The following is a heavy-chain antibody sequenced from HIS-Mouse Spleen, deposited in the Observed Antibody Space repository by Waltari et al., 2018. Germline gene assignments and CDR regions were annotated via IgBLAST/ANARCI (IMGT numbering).Heavy chain of an antibody. Sequence: QLQLQESGPGLVKPSETLSLTCTVSGGSISSSSYYWGWIRQPPGKGLGWFGSIYYSGRTYDNPSLKSRVTISVDTSKNQFSLKLSSVTAADTAVYYCAREIPYSSSWYDWYFDLWGRGTLVTVSS. CDR1: GGSISSSSYY. V-gene: IGHV4-39*07. CDR2: IYYSGRT. J-gene: IGHJ2*01. CDR3: AREIPYSSSWYDWYFDL. D-gene: IGHD6-13*01.